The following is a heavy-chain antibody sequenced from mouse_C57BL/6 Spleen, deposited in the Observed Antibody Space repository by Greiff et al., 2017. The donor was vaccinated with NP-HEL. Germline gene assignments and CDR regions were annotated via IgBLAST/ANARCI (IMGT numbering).Heavy chain of an antibody. J-gene: IGHJ3*01. CDR2: INPNNGGT. Sequence: EVKLVESGPELVKPGASVKISCKASGYTFTDYYMNWVKQSHGKSLEWIGDINPNNGGTSYNQKFKGKATLTVDKSSSTAYMELRSLTSEDSAVYYCARSHYYGSSYGFAYWGQGTLVTVSA. CDR1: GYTFTDYY. V-gene: IGHV1-26*01. CDR3: ARSHYYGSSYGFAY. D-gene: IGHD1-1*01.